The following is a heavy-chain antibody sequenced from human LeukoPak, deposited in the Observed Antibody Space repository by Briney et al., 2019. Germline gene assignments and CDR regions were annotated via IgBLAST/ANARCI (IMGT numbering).Heavy chain of an antibody. J-gene: IGHJ4*02. CDR1: GGSFSGYY. Sequence: SETLSLTCAVYGGSFSGYYWSWIRQPPGKGLEWIGEINHSGSTNYNPSLKSRVTISVDTSKNQFSLKLSSVTAADTAVYYCARRSSSQPPNYWGQGTLVTVSS. V-gene: IGHV4-34*01. CDR2: INHSGST. CDR3: ARRSSSQPPNY. D-gene: IGHD6-13*01.